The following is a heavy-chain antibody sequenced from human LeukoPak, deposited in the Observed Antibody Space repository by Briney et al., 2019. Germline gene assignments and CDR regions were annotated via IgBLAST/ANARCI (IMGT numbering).Heavy chain of an antibody. CDR2: IYTSGST. V-gene: IGHV4-4*07. CDR3: ARDKGSNPFDY. J-gene: IGHJ4*02. Sequence: SETLSLTCSVSGGSISNYYWNWIRQPAGKGLEWIGRIYTSGSTYYNPSLKSRVTMSVDTSKNQFSLKVSSVTAADTAVYYCARDKGSNPFDYWGQGTLVTVSS. D-gene: IGHD4-11*01. CDR1: GGSISNYY.